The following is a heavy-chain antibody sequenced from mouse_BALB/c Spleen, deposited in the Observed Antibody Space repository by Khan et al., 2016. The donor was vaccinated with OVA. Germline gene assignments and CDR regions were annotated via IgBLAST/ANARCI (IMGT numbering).Heavy chain of an antibody. CDR3: TRIYRSDFDY. D-gene: IGHD1-1*01. CDR2: INPHIGET. Sequence: VQLQQSGPELVRPGASVKISCTASGYSFTGYFMNWVMQSHGKSLEWIGRINPHIGETFYNQRFKDKATLTVDESSSTAHMELRSLASEDSAVYYCTRIYRSDFDYWGQGTTVTVSP. CDR1: GYSFTGYF. V-gene: IGHV1-20*02. J-gene: IGHJ2*01.